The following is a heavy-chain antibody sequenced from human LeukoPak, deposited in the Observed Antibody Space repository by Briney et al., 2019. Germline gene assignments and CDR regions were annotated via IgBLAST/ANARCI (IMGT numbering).Heavy chain of an antibody. CDR2: INPSSGGT. CDR1: GYTFTGYY. Sequence: GASVKVSCKASGYTFTGYYMHWVRQAPGQGLEWMGIINPSSGGTSYAQKFQGRVTITRDTSASTAYMELSSLRSEDTAVYYCASAVADPYYFDYWGQGTLVTVSS. J-gene: IGHJ4*02. CDR3: ASAVADPYYFDY. D-gene: IGHD6-19*01. V-gene: IGHV1-46*01.